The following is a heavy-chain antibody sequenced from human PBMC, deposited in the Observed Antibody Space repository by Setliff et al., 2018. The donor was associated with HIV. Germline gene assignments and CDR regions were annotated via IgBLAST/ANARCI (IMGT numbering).Heavy chain of an antibody. J-gene: IGHJ4*02. CDR1: GFTFSSRW. V-gene: IGHV3-7*01. CDR3: AAVPWGHSSLIIDH. D-gene: IGHD3-16*01. CDR2: IKQDGSEN. Sequence: GGSLRLSCAASGFTFSSRWMTWVRQAPGKGLEWVANIKQDGSENYFVDSVKGRFTIFRDNTRSSLFLHMDSLTAEDTAVYYCAAVPWGHSSLIIDHWGQGTPVTVSS.